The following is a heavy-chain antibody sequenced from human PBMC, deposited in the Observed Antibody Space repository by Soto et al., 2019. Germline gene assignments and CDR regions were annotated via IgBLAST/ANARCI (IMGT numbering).Heavy chain of an antibody. CDR1: GGSISSSSYY. CDR3: ARHGGVVRHFDY. Sequence: SETLSLTCTVSGGSISSSSYYWGWIRQPPGKGLEWIGSIYYSGSTYYNPSLKSRVTISVDTSKNQFSLKLSSVTAADTAVYYCARHGGVVRHFDYWGQGTLVTVSS. J-gene: IGHJ4*02. CDR2: IYYSGST. D-gene: IGHD3-22*01. V-gene: IGHV4-39*01.